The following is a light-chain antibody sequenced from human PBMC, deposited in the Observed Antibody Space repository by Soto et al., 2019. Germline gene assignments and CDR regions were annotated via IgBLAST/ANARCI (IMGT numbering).Light chain of an antibody. Sequence: DIQMTQSPLSLSASVGDRFTVSCRASQSISSYLNWYQQKPGKAPKLLIYAASSLQSGVPSRFSGSGSGTDFTLTISSLQPEDFATYYCQQSYSTPRTFGQGTKVDIK. V-gene: IGKV1-39*01. CDR2: AAS. J-gene: IGKJ1*01. CDR3: QQSYSTPRT. CDR1: QSISSY.